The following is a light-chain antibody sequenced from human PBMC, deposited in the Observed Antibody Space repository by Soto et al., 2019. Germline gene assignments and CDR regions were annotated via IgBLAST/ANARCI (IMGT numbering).Light chain of an antibody. J-gene: IGLJ1*01. CDR3: SSYAGSSNV. Sequence: QSVLTQPPSASGSPGQSVAISCTGTSSDVGGYNYVSWYQQHPGKAPKLMIYEVNKRPSGVPDRFSGSKSGNTASLTVSGPQAEDEAAYYCSSYAGSSNVFGTGTKVTVL. CDR1: SSDVGGYNY. V-gene: IGLV2-8*01. CDR2: EVN.